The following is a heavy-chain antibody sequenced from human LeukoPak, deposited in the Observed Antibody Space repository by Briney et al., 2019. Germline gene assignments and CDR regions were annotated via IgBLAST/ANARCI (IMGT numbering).Heavy chain of an antibody. V-gene: IGHV1-69*05. Sequence: SVKVSCKASGGTFSSYAISWVRQAPGQGLEWMGRIIPIFGTANYAQKFQGRVTITTDDSTSTAYMELSSLRSEDTAVYYCARDTYYYDSSDDYWGQGTLVTVSS. CDR2: IIPIFGTA. CDR1: GGTFSSYA. D-gene: IGHD3-22*01. J-gene: IGHJ4*02. CDR3: ARDTYYYDSSDDY.